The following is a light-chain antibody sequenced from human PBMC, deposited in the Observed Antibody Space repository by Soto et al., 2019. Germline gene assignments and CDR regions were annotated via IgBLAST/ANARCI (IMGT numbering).Light chain of an antibody. Sequence: DIVMTQSPLSLPVTPGEPASISCRSSRNLMHSNGYNYLDWYLQKPGQSPQLLIYLGSNRASGVPDRFSGSGSGTDFILRINRVEAEDVGVYDCMQTLQTPTFGQGTKVDIK. J-gene: IGKJ1*01. CDR3: MQTLQTPT. V-gene: IGKV2-28*01. CDR1: RNLMHSNGYNY. CDR2: LGS.